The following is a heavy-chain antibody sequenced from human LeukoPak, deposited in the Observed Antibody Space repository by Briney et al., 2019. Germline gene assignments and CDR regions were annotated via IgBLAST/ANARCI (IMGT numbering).Heavy chain of an antibody. J-gene: IGHJ4*02. D-gene: IGHD3-10*01. CDR1: GGTFSSYA. Sequence: SVKVSCKASGGTFSSYAVSWVRQAPGQGLEWMGRIIPILGIANYAQKFQGRVTITADKSTSTAYMELSSLRSEDTAVYYCARDAYYGSEGGGYWGQGTLVTVSS. V-gene: IGHV1-69*04. CDR2: IIPILGIA. CDR3: ARDAYYGSEGGGY.